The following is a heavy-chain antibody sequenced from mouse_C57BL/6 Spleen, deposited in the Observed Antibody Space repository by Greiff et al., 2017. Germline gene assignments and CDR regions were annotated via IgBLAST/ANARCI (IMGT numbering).Heavy chain of an antibody. J-gene: IGHJ3*01. CDR3: AREGYGKGTY. Sequence: QVQLKQPGAELVKPGASVKLSCKASGYTFTSYWMQWVKQRPGQGLEWIGEIDPSDSYTNYNQKFKGKATLTVDTSSSTAYMQLSSLTSEDSAVYYCAREGYGKGTYWVQGTLVTVSA. D-gene: IGHD2-10*02. V-gene: IGHV1-50*01. CDR2: IDPSDSYT. CDR1: GYTFTSYW.